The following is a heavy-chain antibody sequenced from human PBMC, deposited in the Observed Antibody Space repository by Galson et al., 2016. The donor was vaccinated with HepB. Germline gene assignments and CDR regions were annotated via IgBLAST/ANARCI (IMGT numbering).Heavy chain of an antibody. J-gene: IGHJ6*02. CDR1: GGSIIPFY. CDR2: IYYNGYYSPDT. D-gene: IGHD2-15*01. CDR3: ARGYPGYYNYGVDV. V-gene: IGHV4-59*01. Sequence: LSLTCTVSGGSIIPFYWSWVWQPPGKGLEWIGYIYYNGYYSPDTKYNPSLKSRATISLDTSKKQYSLRLSSVTAADRAVYFCARGYPGYYNYGVDVWGHGTTVAVSS.